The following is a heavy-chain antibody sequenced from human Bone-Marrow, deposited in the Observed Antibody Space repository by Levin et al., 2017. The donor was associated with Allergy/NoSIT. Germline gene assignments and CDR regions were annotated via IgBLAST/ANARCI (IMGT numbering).Heavy chain of an antibody. CDR2: IWYDGSNK. CDR3: ARDPLYSSSWLFDY. J-gene: IGHJ4*02. Sequence: GESLKISCAASGFTFSSYGMHWVRQAPGKGLEWVAVIWYDGSNKYYADSVKGRFTISRDNSKNTLYLQMNSLRAEDTAVYYCARDPLYSSSWLFDYWGQGTLVTVSS. CDR1: GFTFSSYG. V-gene: IGHV3-33*01. D-gene: IGHD6-13*01.